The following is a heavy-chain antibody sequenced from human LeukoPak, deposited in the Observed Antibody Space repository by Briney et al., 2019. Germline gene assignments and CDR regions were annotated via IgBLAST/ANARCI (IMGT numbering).Heavy chain of an antibody. D-gene: IGHD3-22*01. CDR3: ARGLNLEVATHTSGDY. CDR1: GDTISAYS. V-gene: IGHV1-69*06. J-gene: IGHJ4*02. Sequence: SVKVSCKAAGDTISAYSLNWVRQAPGQGLEWMGGIIPIFGRAYYAQNLQGRVTITAGKSTSTAYMELSSLASEDTAVYFCARGLNLEVATHTSGDYWGQGTLVTVSS. CDR2: IIPIFGRA.